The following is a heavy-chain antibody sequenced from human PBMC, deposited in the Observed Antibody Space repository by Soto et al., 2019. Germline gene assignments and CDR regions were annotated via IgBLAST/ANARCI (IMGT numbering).Heavy chain of an antibody. CDR1: GFTFSSYS. V-gene: IGHV3-21*01. CDR3: ARDLVDIVVVPAAQGDY. D-gene: IGHD2-2*03. J-gene: IGHJ4*02. CDR2: ISSSSSYI. Sequence: GGSLRLSCAASGFTFSSYSMNWVRQAPGKGLEWVSSISSSSSYIYYADSVKGRFTISRDNAKNSLYLQMNSLRAEDTAVYYCARDLVDIVVVPAAQGDYWGQGTLVTVSS.